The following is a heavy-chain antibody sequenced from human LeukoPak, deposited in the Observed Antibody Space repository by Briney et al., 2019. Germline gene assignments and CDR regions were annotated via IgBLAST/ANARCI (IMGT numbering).Heavy chain of an antibody. D-gene: IGHD6-13*01. CDR3: ARGQQLSLALDYFDY. CDR1: GGSISSYY. J-gene: IGHJ4*02. Sequence: SETLSLTCTVSGGSISSYYWSWIRQPAGKGLEWIGRIYTSGSTNYNPSLESRVTMSVDTSKNQFSLKLSSVTAADTAVYYCARGQQLSLALDYFDYWGQGTLVTVSS. CDR2: IYTSGST. V-gene: IGHV4-4*07.